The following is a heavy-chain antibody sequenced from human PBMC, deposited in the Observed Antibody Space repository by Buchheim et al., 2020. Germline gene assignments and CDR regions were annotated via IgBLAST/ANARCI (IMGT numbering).Heavy chain of an antibody. CDR2: IKHDGSAQ. J-gene: IGHJ4*02. D-gene: IGHD6-6*01. V-gene: IGHV3-7*01. Sequence: EVQLVESGGGLVQPGGSLRLSCSASGFTFSSYWMSWVRQAPGKGLEWVSNIKHDGSAQYSVYSVKGRFTISIDNAKNSLYLQMNSLRAEDTAVYYCARGTGSSSSFGYWGQGTL. CDR3: ARGTGSSSSFGY. CDR1: GFTFSSYW.